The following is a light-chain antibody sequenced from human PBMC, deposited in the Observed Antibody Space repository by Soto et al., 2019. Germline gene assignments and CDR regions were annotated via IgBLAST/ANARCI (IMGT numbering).Light chain of an antibody. Sequence: EIVMTQSPATLSVSPGERATLSCRASQSVSSNLAWYQQKPGQAPRLLIYGASTRANGIPARFSGSGSGTAFTLPISSMQSEDVAVNYCQQHNNWPPWTFGQGTKVEIK. CDR1: QSVSSN. CDR3: QQHNNWPPWT. CDR2: GAS. V-gene: IGKV3-15*01. J-gene: IGKJ1*01.